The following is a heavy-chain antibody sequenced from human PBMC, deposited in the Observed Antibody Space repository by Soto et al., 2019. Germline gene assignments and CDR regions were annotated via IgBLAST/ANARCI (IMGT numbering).Heavy chain of an antibody. Sequence: PSETLSLTCAVSGGSISSSNWWSWVRQPPGKGLEWIGEIYHSGSTNYNPSLKSRVTISVDKSKNQFSLKLSSVTAADTAVYYCARAGDSSSWYSDYYYGMDVWGQGTTVTVSS. CDR2: IYHSGST. CDR1: GGSISSSNW. J-gene: IGHJ6*02. CDR3: ARAGDSSSWYSDYYYGMDV. D-gene: IGHD6-13*01. V-gene: IGHV4-4*02.